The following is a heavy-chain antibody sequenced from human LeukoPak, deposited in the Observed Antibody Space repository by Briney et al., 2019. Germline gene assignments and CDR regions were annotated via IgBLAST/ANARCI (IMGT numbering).Heavy chain of an antibody. J-gene: IGHJ4*02. Sequence: SETLSLTCAVYGGSFSGYYWCWIRQPPGKGVGWIGEINHSGSTNYNPSLTSRVTISVDTSKNQFSLKLSSVTAADTAVYYCARGVRWRKFDYWGQGTLVTVSS. CDR3: ARGVRWRKFDY. CDR2: INHSGST. V-gene: IGHV4-34*01. CDR1: GGSFSGYY. D-gene: IGHD4-23*01.